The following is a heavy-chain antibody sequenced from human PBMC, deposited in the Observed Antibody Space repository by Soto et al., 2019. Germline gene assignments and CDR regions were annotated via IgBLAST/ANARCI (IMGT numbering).Heavy chain of an antibody. Sequence: QITLKESGPTLVKPTQTLTLTCTFSGFSLSTSGMGVGWIRQPPGKALEWLALIYWDDDKRYSPSLKSRLTITKDTSKNQVVLTMTNMDPVDTATYYCEQKLSAGGLDCWGQGTLVTVSA. J-gene: IGHJ4*02. CDR3: EQKLSAGGLDC. D-gene: IGHD6-13*01. V-gene: IGHV2-5*02. CDR1: GFSLSTSGMG. CDR2: IYWDDDK.